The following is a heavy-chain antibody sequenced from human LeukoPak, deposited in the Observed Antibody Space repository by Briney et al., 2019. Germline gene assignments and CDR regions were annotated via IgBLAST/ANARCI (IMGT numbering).Heavy chain of an antibody. V-gene: IGHV3-20*04. CDR1: GFTFDDYG. CDR3: ARAAEPNIVVVVAPHLSRDY. Sequence: PGGSLRLSCAASGFTFDDYGMSWVRQAPGKGLEWVSGINWNGGSTGYADSVKGRFTISRDNAKNSLYLQMNSPRAEDTALYYCARAAEPNIVVVVAPHLSRDYWGQGTLVTVSS. J-gene: IGHJ4*02. CDR2: INWNGGST. D-gene: IGHD2-15*01.